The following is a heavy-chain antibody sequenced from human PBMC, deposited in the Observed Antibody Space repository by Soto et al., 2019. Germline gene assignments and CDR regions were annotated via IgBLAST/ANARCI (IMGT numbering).Heavy chain of an antibody. V-gene: IGHV3-23*01. Sequence: EVQLLESGGGLVQPGGSLRLSCAASGFTFSSYAMSWVRQAPGKGLEWVSAISGSGGSTYYADSVKGRFTISRDNSKNTLYLQMNSLRAEDTAVYYCAKEGIAVAGPRGWFDPWGQETLVTVSS. D-gene: IGHD6-19*01. CDR1: GFTFSSYA. CDR2: ISGSGGST. J-gene: IGHJ5*02. CDR3: AKEGIAVAGPRGWFDP.